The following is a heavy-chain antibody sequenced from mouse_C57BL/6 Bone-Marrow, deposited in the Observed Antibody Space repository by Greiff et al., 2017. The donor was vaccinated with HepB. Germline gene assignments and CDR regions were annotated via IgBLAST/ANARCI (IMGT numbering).Heavy chain of an antibody. CDR3: AIAYYSNYEGWFAY. V-gene: IGHV5-17*01. J-gene: IGHJ3*01. D-gene: IGHD2-5*01. CDR2: ISSGSSTI. Sequence: EVQRVESGGGLVKPGGSLKLSCAASGFTFSDYGMHWVRQAPEKGLEWVAYISSGSSTIYYADTVKGRFTISRDNAKNTLFLQMTSLRSEDTAMYYCAIAYYSNYEGWFAYWGQGTLVTDSA. CDR1: GFTFSDYG.